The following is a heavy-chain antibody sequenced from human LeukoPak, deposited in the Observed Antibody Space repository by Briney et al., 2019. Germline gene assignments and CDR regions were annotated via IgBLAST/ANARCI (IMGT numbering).Heavy chain of an antibody. J-gene: IGHJ6*03. CDR1: GGSTSSGSYY. Sequence: KASETLSLTCTVSGGSTSSGSYYWSWIRQPPGKGLEWIGYIYYSGSTNYNPSLKSRVTISVDTSKNQFSLKLSSVTAADTAVYYCARGGHGFYYYYYMDVWGKGTTVTVSS. CDR3: ARGGHGFYYYYYMDV. CDR2: IYYSGST. V-gene: IGHV4-61*01.